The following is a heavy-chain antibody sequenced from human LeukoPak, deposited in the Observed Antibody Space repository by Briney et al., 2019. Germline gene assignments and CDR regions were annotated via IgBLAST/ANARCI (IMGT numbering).Heavy chain of an antibody. CDR1: GGSFSGYY. CDR3: ARWSEYQPPSFDY. D-gene: IGHD2-2*01. V-gene: IGHV4-34*01. J-gene: IGHJ4*02. CDR2: INHSGST. Sequence: SETLSLTCAVYGGSFSGYYWSWIRQPPGKGLEWIGEINHSGSTNYNPSLKSRVTISVDTSKNQFSLKLSSVTAADTAVYYCARWSEYQPPSFDYWGQGTLVTVSS.